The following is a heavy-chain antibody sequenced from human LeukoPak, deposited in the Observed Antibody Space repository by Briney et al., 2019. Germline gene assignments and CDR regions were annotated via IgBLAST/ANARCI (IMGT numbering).Heavy chain of an antibody. CDR3: AKELSAGTGGGWEDYFDY. V-gene: IGHV3-30*18. D-gene: IGHD6-13*01. J-gene: IGHJ4*02. Sequence: GGSLRLSCAASGITFRSYGMHWVRQAPGKGLEWVAVISYDGSNKFYADSVKGRFTLSRDNSKSTLYLQMNSLRAEDTAVYYCAKELSAGTGGGWEDYFDYWGQGTLVTVSA. CDR2: ISYDGSNK. CDR1: GITFRSYG.